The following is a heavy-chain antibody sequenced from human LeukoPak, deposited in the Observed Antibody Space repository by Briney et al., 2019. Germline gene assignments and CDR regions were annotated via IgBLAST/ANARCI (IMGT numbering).Heavy chain of an antibody. CDR1: GFTFDDYA. CDR2: INRSGVST. D-gene: IGHD5-18*01. J-gene: IGHJ2*01. V-gene: IGHV3-20*04. Sequence: PGGSLRLSCAASGFTFDDYAMSWVRQAPGKGLEWVSGINRSGVSTGYADSVKGRFTISRDNSKNSLFLQMNSLRAEDTAFYYCSKVRDTLNPYRYFDVWGGGTLVTVSS. CDR3: SKVRDTLNPYRYFDV.